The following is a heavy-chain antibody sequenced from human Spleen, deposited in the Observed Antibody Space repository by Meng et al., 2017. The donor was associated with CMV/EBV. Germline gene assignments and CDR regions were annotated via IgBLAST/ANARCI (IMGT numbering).Heavy chain of an antibody. Sequence: LSLTCAASGFTFSSYAMHWVRQAPGKGLEWVAVISYDGSNKYYADSVKGRFTISRDNSKNTLYLQMNSLRAEDTAVYYCARVLIGVTIFGVALDYWGQGTLVTVSS. D-gene: IGHD3-3*01. J-gene: IGHJ4*02. CDR2: ISYDGSNK. CDR3: ARVLIGVTIFGVALDY. CDR1: GFTFSSYA. V-gene: IGHV3-30-3*01.